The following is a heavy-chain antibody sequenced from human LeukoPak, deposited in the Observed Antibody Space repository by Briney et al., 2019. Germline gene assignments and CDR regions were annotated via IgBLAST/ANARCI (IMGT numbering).Heavy chain of an antibody. J-gene: IGHJ6*02. D-gene: IGHD3-10*01. CDR1: GFTFSSYA. CDR2: ISYDGSDK. V-gene: IGHV3-30-3*01. CDR3: ARELWFGELYYGMDV. Sequence: GGSLRLSCAASGFTFSSYAMHWVRQAPGKGLEWVAVISYDGSDKYYADSVKGRFTISRDNSKNTLYLQMNSLRAEDTAVYYCARELWFGELYYGMDVWGQGTTVTVSS.